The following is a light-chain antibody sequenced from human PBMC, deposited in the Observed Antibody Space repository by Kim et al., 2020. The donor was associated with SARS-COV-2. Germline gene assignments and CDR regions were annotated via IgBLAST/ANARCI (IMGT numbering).Light chain of an antibody. CDR3: QAWDSSTVV. Sequence: SVSPGQTASITCSGDKLGDNFAGWYQRKPGQSPVLVIYQDSKRPSGIPERFSGSNSGNTATLTISGTQAMDEADYYCQAWDSSTVVFGGGTQLTVL. CDR1: KLGDNF. V-gene: IGLV3-1*01. J-gene: IGLJ2*01. CDR2: QDS.